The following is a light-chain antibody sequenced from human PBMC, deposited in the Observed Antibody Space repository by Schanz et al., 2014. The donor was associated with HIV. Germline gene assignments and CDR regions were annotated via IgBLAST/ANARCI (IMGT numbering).Light chain of an antibody. CDR1: QSVNTN. V-gene: IGKV3-15*01. J-gene: IGKJ2*01. Sequence: TQSPATLSVSPGERATLSCRASQSVNTNLAWYQQKPGQAPRLLVYGASTRAAGVPARFSGSGSGTDFTLTISSLQSEDFAVYYCQQYNNWPPRYTFGQGTKLDIQ. CDR2: GAS. CDR3: QQYNNWPPRYT.